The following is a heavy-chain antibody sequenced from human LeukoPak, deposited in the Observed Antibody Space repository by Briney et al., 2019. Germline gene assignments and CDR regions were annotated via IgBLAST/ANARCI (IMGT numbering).Heavy chain of an antibody. J-gene: IGHJ6*02. CDR2: INHSGST. CDR3: ARGPHYDFWSGKRDHYYGMDV. V-gene: IGHV4-34*01. Sequence: NPSETLSLTCAVYGGSFSGYYWSWIRQPPGKGLEWIGEINHSGSTNYNPSLKSRVTISVDTSKNQFSLKLSSVTAADTAVYYCARGPHYDFWSGKRDHYYGMDVWGQGTTVTVSS. CDR1: GGSFSGYY. D-gene: IGHD3-3*01.